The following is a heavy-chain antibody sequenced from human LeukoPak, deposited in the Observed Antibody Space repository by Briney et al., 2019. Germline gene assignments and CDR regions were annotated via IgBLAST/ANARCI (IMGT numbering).Heavy chain of an antibody. Sequence: SVKVSCKASGGTFSSYAISWVRQAPGQGLEWMGGIIPIFGTANYAQKFQGRVTVTADESTSTAYMELSSLRSEDTAVYYCARRAAMDDWYFDLWGRGTLVTVSS. CDR1: GGTFSSYA. CDR3: ARRAAMDDWYFDL. CDR2: IIPIFGTA. V-gene: IGHV1-69*01. J-gene: IGHJ2*01. D-gene: IGHD5-18*01.